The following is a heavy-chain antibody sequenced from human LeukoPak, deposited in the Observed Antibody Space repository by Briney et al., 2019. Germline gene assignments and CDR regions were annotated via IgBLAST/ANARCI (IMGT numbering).Heavy chain of an antibody. CDR1: GFTFSSYS. Sequence: GGSLRLSCAASGFTFSSYSMNWVRQAPGKGLEWVSSISSSSSYIYYADSVKGRFTISRDNAKNSLYLQMNSLRAEDTAVYYCARGRPPTLRLRGCCWFDPWGQGTLVTVSS. V-gene: IGHV3-21*01. J-gene: IGHJ5*02. D-gene: IGHD4-23*01. CDR2: ISSSSSYI. CDR3: ARGRPPTLRLRGCCWFDP.